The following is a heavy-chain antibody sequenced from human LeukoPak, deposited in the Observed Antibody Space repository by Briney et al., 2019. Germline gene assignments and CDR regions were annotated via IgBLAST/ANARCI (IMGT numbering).Heavy chain of an antibody. J-gene: IGHJ5*02. Sequence: GESLKISCKASGYSFTSYWIGWVRQMPGKGLEWMGIIYPGDSDTRYSPSFQGQVTISADKSISTAYLQWSSLKASDTAMYYCARHRRSANNWFDPWGQGTLVTVSS. D-gene: IGHD4-17*01. V-gene: IGHV5-51*01. CDR1: GYSFTSYW. CDR3: ARHRRSANNWFDP. CDR2: IYPGDSDT.